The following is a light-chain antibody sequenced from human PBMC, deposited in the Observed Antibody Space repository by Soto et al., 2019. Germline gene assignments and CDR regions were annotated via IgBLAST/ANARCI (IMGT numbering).Light chain of an antibody. J-gene: IGLJ1*01. CDR2: GNT. Sequence: QSVLTQPPSVSRAPGQRITISCTGSSSNIGADFDVYWYQQLPGAAPKLLIYGNTNRPSGVPDRFSGSKSGTSAPLAITGLQAEDEADYYCQSYDRSLTGVFGTGTNVTVL. CDR3: QSYDRSLTGV. V-gene: IGLV1-40*01. CDR1: SSNIGADFD.